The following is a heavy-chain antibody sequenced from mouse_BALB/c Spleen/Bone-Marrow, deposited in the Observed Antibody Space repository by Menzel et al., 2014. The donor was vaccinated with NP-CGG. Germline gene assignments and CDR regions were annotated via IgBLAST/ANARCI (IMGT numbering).Heavy chain of an antibody. V-gene: IGHV5-6*01. CDR2: ISSGGSYT. Sequence: EVQLQQSGGDLVKPGGSLKLSCAASGFTFSRYGMSWVRQTPDKRLEWVATISSGGSYTNYPDSVKGRFTISRDNAKNTLDLERRRRNDEDTAKYYCARQGRDYFDYWGQGTTLTVSS. D-gene: IGHD3-3*01. CDR1: GFTFSRYG. CDR3: ARQGRDYFDY. J-gene: IGHJ2*01.